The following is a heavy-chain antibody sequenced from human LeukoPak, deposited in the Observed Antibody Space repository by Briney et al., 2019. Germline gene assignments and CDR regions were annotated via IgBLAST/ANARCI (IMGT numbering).Heavy chain of an antibody. J-gene: IGHJ4*02. CDR3: AREAPIAVAAYFDY. CDR2: ISSSSSTI. V-gene: IGHV3-48*01. CDR1: GFTFSSYS. D-gene: IGHD6-19*01. Sequence: GGSLRLSCAASGFTFSSYSMNWVRQAPGKGLEWVSYISSSSSTIYYADSVKGRFTISRGNSKNTLYLQMNSLRAEDTAVYYCAREAPIAVAAYFDYWGQGTLVTVSS.